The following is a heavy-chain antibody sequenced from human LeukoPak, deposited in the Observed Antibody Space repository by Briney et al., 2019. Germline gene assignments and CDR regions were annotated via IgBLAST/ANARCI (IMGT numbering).Heavy chain of an antibody. CDR2: IYYSGST. Sequence: SETLSLTCTVSGGSISSGGYYWSWIRQHPGKGPEWIGYIYYSGSTYYNPSLKSRVTISVDTSRNQFSLKLSSVTAADTAVYYCARTYDFWSGFRFDPWGQGTLVTVSS. D-gene: IGHD3-3*01. CDR1: GGSISSGGYY. J-gene: IGHJ5*02. CDR3: ARTYDFWSGFRFDP. V-gene: IGHV4-31*03.